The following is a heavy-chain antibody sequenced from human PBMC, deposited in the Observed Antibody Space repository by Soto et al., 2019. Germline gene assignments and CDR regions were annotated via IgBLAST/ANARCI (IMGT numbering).Heavy chain of an antibody. CDR3: ARVGLVHYYYYYGMDV. J-gene: IGHJ6*02. Sequence: LSLTCAVYGGSFSGYYWSWIRQPPGKGLEWIGEINHSGSTNYNPSLKSRVTISVDTSKNQFSLKLSSVTAADTAVYYCARVGLVHYYYYYGMDVWGQGTTVTVSS. V-gene: IGHV4-34*01. CDR2: INHSGST. D-gene: IGHD6-6*01. CDR1: GGSFSGYY.